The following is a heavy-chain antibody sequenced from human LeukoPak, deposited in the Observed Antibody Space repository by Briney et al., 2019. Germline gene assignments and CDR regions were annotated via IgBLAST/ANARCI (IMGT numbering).Heavy chain of an antibody. CDR1: GFTFSNYW. CDR2: IKKDGSEK. Sequence: GGSLRLSCAASGFTFSNYWMTWVRQAPGKGLEWVANIKKDGSEKNYVDSVKGRFTISRDNAKNSLYLQMNSLRAEDTAVYYCARDQSFSNSWPDAFDIWGQGTLVTVSS. D-gene: IGHD6-13*01. J-gene: IGHJ3*02. CDR3: ARDQSFSNSWPDAFDI. V-gene: IGHV3-7*01.